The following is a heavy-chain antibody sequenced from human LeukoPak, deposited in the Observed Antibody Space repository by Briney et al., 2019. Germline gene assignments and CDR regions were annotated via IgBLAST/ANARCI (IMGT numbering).Heavy chain of an antibody. Sequence: ASVKVSCKASGDTFTTDYIHWVRQGPGQGPEWMGVSNPSGGSTTNAQKFQGRVTMTRDTSTSTVYMELSSLRSEDTAIYYCARDRAPKMTTVTTGVHLNWFDPWGQGTLVTVSS. V-gene: IGHV1-46*01. CDR3: ARDRAPKMTTVTTGVHLNWFDP. J-gene: IGHJ5*02. CDR2: SNPSGGST. D-gene: IGHD4-17*01. CDR1: GDTFTTDY.